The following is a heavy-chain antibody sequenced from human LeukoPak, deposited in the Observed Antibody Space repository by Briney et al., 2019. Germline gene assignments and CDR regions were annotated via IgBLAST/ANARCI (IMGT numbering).Heavy chain of an antibody. J-gene: IGHJ4*02. D-gene: IGHD1-26*01. V-gene: IGHV4-31*03. CDR2: IYYSGST. CDR3: AREGVGATGSYS. CDR1: GGSISRGGYY. Sequence: SQTLSLTCTVSGGSISRGGYYWSWIRQHPGKGLEWIGYIYYSGSTYYNPSLKSRVTISVDTSQTQFSLKLSSVTAADTAVYYCAREGVGATGSYSWGQGTPVTVSS.